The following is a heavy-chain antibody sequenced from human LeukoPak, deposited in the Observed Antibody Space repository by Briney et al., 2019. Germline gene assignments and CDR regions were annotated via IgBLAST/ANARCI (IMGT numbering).Heavy chain of an antibody. J-gene: IGHJ6*03. V-gene: IGHV1-2*02. CDR2: INPNTGGT. CDR1: GYIFTDYY. Sequence: ASVKVSCKASGYIFTDYYMHWVRRAPGQGLEWMGWINPNTGGTSYAQKFQGRVTMTTDTSITTAYMDLSSLRSDDMAVYYCARAGDNLTGYYKEYYMDVWGKGTTVTVTS. CDR3: ARAGDNLTGYYKEYYMDV. D-gene: IGHD3-9*01.